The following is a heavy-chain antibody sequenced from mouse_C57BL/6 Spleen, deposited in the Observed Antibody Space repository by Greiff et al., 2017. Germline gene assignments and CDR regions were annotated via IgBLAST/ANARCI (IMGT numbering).Heavy chain of an antibody. CDR3: ASHWDEPWFAY. Sequence: EVQLVESGPELVKPGASVKISCKASGYSFTGYYMNWVKQSPEKSLEWIGEINPSTGGTTYNQKFKAKATLTVDKSSSTAYMQLKSLTSEDSAVYYCASHWDEPWFAYWGQGTLVTVSA. CDR2: INPSTGGT. V-gene: IGHV1-42*01. D-gene: IGHD4-1*01. CDR1: GYSFTGYY. J-gene: IGHJ3*01.